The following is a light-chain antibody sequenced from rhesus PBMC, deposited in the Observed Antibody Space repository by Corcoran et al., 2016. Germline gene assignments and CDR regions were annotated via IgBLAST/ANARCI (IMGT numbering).Light chain of an antibody. CDR2: GAS. CDR1: QSVSSY. CDR3: QQYNNWKT. Sequence: EIVMTQSPATLSLSPGERATLSCRASQSVSSYVAWYQQKPDQAPRLLIYGASSRATGIPDRFSGSGSGTEFPLIISSLEPEDVGVYYCQQYNNWKTFGQGTKVEIK. J-gene: IGKJ1*01. V-gene: IGKV3S9*01.